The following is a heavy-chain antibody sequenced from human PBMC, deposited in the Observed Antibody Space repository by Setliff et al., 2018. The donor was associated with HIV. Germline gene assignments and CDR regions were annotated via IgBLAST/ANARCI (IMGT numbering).Heavy chain of an antibody. J-gene: IGHJ4*02. CDR1: GFSFTTYA. Sequence: PGGSLRLSCVASGFSFTTYAMSWVRQAPGKGLEWVSGISGSGNEPYYADFVKGRFTISRDNSKNTLYLQMNSLRAEDTAVYYCAKRAPDGPFDYWGQGTLVTVSS. V-gene: IGHV3-23*01. CDR3: AKRAPDGPFDY. CDR2: ISGSGNEP.